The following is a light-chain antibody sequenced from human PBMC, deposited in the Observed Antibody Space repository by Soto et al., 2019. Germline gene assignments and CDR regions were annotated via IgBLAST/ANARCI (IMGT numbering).Light chain of an antibody. Sequence: DIQMTQSPSSLSASVGDRVTITCRASQGSSNYLAWYQQKPGKVPKLLIYAASTLQSWVPSRFSGSGSGTDFTLTIISLQPEEVATDSSQKYNSAPRTFDHGTKVEIK. CDR1: QGSSNY. CDR3: QKYNSAPRT. J-gene: IGKJ1*01. V-gene: IGKV1-27*01. CDR2: AAS.